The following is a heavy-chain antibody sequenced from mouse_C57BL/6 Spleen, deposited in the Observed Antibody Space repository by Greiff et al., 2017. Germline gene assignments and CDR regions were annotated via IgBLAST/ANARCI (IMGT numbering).Heavy chain of an antibody. V-gene: IGHV1-53*01. D-gene: IGHD1-1*01. J-gene: IGHJ2*01. CDR3: ARGITTVVAYYFDY. CDR2: INPSNGGT. Sequence: VQLQQPRTELVKPGASVKLSCKASGYTFTSYWMHWVKQRPGQGLEWIGNINPSNGGTNYNEKFKSKATLTVDKSSSTAYMQLSSLTSEDSAVYYCARGITTVVAYYFDYWGQGTTLTVSS. CDR1: GYTFTSYW.